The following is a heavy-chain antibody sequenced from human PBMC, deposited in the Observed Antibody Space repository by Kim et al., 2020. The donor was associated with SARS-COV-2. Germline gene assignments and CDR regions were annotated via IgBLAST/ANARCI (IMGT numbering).Heavy chain of an antibody. D-gene: IGHD3-10*01. CDR3: AKVDGSGILYYFDY. V-gene: IGHV3-23*01. J-gene: IGHJ4*02. Sequence: ADSVKGRFTISRDNSKNTLYLQMNSLRAEDTAVYYCAKVDGSGILYYFDYWGQGTLVTVSS.